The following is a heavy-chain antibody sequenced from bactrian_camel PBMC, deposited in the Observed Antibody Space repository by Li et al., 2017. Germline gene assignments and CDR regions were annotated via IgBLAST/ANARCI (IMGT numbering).Heavy chain of an antibody. CDR3: AAGCDDCAGAYCRTCNY. V-gene: IGHV3S40*01. D-gene: IGHD1*01. CDR1: GFQFSDYP. CDR2: INSGGGRT. J-gene: IGHJ4*01. Sequence: DVQLVESGGGLVQPGGSLRLSCAASGFQFSDYPMSWVRQAPGKGLEWVARINSGGGRTDYADSVKGRFTISHDNAKRTLYLQMNSLKPEDTAMYRCAAGCDDCAGAYCRTCNYWGQGTQVTVS.